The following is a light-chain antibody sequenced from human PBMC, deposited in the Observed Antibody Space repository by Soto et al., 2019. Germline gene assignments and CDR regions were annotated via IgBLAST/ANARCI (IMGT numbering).Light chain of an antibody. Sequence: DIQMTQSPSTLSASVGDRVTITCRASQSISSWLAWYQQKPGKAPKLLIYDASSLESGVRSRFSGGGSGTEITLAISSLQPDDFATYYCQQAWTFGQGTKVEIK. J-gene: IGKJ1*01. V-gene: IGKV1-5*01. CDR1: QSISSW. CDR3: QQAWT. CDR2: DAS.